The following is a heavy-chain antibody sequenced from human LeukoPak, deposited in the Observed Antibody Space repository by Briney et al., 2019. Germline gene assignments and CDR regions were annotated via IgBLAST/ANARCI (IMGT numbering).Heavy chain of an antibody. V-gene: IGHV3-21*01. J-gene: IGHJ4*02. CDR3: ARALTTLTYEGY. CDR2: ISGSNSYI. CDR1: GFTFSSYT. D-gene: IGHD1-1*01. Sequence: GGSLRLSCAASGFTFSSYTMHWIRQAPGKGLEWVSSISGSNSYIFYADSVKGRFTVSRDNAKDSLYLRMNSLRAEDTAVYYCARALTTLTYEGYWGQGTLVTVSS.